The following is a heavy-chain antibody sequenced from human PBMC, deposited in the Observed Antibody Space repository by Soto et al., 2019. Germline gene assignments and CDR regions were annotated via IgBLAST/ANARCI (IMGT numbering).Heavy chain of an antibody. CDR2: MFYSGLT. Sequence: LSLTCSVSGYSVTSSDYYWAWIRQPPGKGLEWIGSMFYSGLTYYNPSLKGRVTLSVDTSKNQFSVRLNSVTAADTAVYYCAPLSVSLSGPYGIHVWGQGTTVTVSS. CDR1: GYSVTSSDYY. CDR3: APLSVSLSGPYGIHV. D-gene: IGHD2-15*01. V-gene: IGHV4-39*01. J-gene: IGHJ6*02.